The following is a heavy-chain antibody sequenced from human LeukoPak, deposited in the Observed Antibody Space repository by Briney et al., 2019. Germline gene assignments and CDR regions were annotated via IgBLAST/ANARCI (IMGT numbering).Heavy chain of an antibody. CDR2: ISYDGSNK. V-gene: IGHV3-30-3*01. CDR3: AYDY. Sequence: PGGSLRLSCAASGFTFSSYAMHWVRQAPGKGLEWVAVISYDGSNKYYADSVKGRFTISRDNSKNTLYLQMNSLRAEDTAVYYCAYDYWGQGTLATVSS. CDR1: GFTFSSYA. J-gene: IGHJ4*02.